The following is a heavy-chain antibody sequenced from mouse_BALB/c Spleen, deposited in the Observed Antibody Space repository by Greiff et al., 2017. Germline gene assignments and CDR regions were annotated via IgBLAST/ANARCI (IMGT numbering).Heavy chain of an antibody. CDR1: GFTFSDYY. Sequence: EVQRVESGGGLVKPGGSLKLSCAASGFTFSDYYMYWVRQTPEKRLEWVATISDGGSYTYYPDSVKGRFTISRDNAKNNLYLQMSSLKSEDTAMYYCARDGFPYGNYVKLDYWGQGTTLTVSS. V-gene: IGHV5-4*02. D-gene: IGHD2-1*01. CDR2: ISDGGSYT. CDR3: ARDGFPYGNYVKLDY. J-gene: IGHJ2*01.